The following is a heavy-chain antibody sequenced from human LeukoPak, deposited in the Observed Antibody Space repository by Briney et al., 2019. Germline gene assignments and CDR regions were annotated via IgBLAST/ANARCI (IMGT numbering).Heavy chain of an antibody. CDR1: GFTFSSYA. V-gene: IGHV3-23*01. J-gene: IGHJ4*02. CDR3: AKSVVVPAASDDY. CDR2: ISGSGGST. Sequence: GGSLRLSCAASGFTFSSYAMSWVRRAPGKGLERVSAISGSGGSTYYADSVKGRFTISRDNSKNTLYLQMNSLRAEDTAVYYCAKSVVVPAASDDYWGQGILVTVSS. D-gene: IGHD2-2*01.